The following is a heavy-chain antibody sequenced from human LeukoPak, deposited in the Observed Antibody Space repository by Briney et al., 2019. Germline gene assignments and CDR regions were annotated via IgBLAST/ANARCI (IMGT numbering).Heavy chain of an antibody. J-gene: IGHJ3*02. Sequence: SQTLSLTCAISGDSVSSNSATWNWTRQSPSSGREWLGRTYYRSKWLNDYAPSVKSRIIVNADTSKNQFSLQLKSVTPEDTAVYFCARDSALGLDVFDIWGQGTMVTVSS. CDR2: TYYRSKWLN. CDR1: GDSVSSNSAT. CDR3: ARDSALGLDVFDI. D-gene: IGHD7-27*01. V-gene: IGHV6-1*01.